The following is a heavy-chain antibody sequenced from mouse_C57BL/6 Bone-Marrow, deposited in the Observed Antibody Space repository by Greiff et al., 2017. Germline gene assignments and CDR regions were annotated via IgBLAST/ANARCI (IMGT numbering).Heavy chain of an antibody. CDR1: GYTFTTYP. J-gene: IGHJ2*01. Sequence: VKLMESGAELVKPGASVKMSCKASGYTFTTYPIEWMKQNHGKSLEWIGNFHPYNDDTKYNEKFKGKATLTAEKSSSTVYLELSRLTSDDSAVYCCARGRDGYFFDYWGQGTTLTVSS. V-gene: IGHV1-47*01. CDR3: ARGRDGYFFDY. D-gene: IGHD2-3*01. CDR2: FHPYNDDT.